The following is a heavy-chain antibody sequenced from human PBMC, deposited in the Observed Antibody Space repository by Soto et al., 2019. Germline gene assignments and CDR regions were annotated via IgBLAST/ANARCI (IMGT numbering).Heavy chain of an antibody. J-gene: IGHJ6*02. Sequence: SSGTLSLTCTVSGGSISGYYWSWIRQPPGKGLEWIGYIYYSGSTNYNPSLKSRVTISVDTPKNQFSLKLSAVTAADTAVYYCARGGRYYGSYGMDVWGQGTTVTVSS. V-gene: IGHV4-59*01. CDR3: ARGGRYYGSYGMDV. D-gene: IGHD3-10*01. CDR1: GGSISGYY. CDR2: IYYSGST.